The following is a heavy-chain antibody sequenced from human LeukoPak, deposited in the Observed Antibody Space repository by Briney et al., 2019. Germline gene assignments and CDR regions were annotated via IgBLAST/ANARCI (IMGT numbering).Heavy chain of an antibody. CDR2: ISYDGSNK. CDR3: ARDSQGIAVAGTYFDY. D-gene: IGHD6-19*01. V-gene: IGHV3-30*04. Sequence: GGSLRLSCAASGFTFSSYAMHWVRQAPGKGLERVAVISYDGSNKYYADSVKGRFTISRDNPKNTLYLQMNSLRAEDTAVYYCARDSQGIAVAGTYFDYWGQGTLVTVSS. CDR1: GFTFSSYA. J-gene: IGHJ4*02.